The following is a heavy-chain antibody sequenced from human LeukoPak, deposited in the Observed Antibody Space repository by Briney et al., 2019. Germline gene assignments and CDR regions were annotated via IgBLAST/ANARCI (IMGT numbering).Heavy chain of an antibody. CDR3: ARHVMPYNSYASNAFDI. V-gene: IGHV4-38-2*01. J-gene: IGHJ3*02. CDR1: GYSISSHYC. CDR2: ICHSGST. Sequence: SETLSLTCAVSGYSISSHYCWGWIRQAPGKGLEWIGTICHSGSTFYNPSLKSRLTISIDTSKNQFSLKLNSVTAADTAVYYCARHVMPYNSYASNAFDIWGQGTMVTVSS. D-gene: IGHD5-18*01.